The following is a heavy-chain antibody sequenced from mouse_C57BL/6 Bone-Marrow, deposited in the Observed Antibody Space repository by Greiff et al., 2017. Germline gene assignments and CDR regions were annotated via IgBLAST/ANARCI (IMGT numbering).Heavy chain of an antibody. CDR1: GYTFTSYW. CDR2: IDPSDSYT. D-gene: IGHD4-1*01. CDR3: ARWPTGTWFAY. Sequence: QVQLQQPGAELVRPGTSVKLSCKASGYTFTSYWMHWVKQRPGQGLEWIGVIDPSDSYTNYNQKFKGKATLTVDTSSSTAYMQLSSLTSEDSAVYYCARWPTGTWFAYCGQKTLVTVAA. V-gene: IGHV1-59*01. J-gene: IGHJ3*01.